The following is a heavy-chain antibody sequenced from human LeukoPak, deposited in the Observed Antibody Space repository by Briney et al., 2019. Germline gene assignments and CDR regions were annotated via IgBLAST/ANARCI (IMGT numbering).Heavy chain of an antibody. J-gene: IGHJ4*02. CDR2: INSDGRST. D-gene: IGHD3-22*01. CDR1: GFTFSSYW. Sequence: GGSLRLSCAASGFTFSSYWMHWVRQAPGKGLVLVSRINSDGRSTSYADSVKGRFTISRDNDKNTLYLQMNSLRAEDTAVYYCARINYYDSSGFDYWGQGTLVTVSS. CDR3: ARINYYDSSGFDY. V-gene: IGHV3-74*01.